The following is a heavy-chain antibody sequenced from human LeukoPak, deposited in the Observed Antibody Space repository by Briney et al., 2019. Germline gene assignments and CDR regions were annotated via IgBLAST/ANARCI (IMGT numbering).Heavy chain of an antibody. Sequence: PGGSLRLSCAASGFTFSSYGMHWVRQAPGKGLEWVAFIRYGGSNKYYADSVKGRFTISRDNSKNTLYLQMNSLRAEDTAVYYCAKGIRDYYDSSGYYYEGVYFDYWGQGTLVTVSS. V-gene: IGHV3-30*02. CDR2: IRYGGSNK. J-gene: IGHJ4*02. CDR1: GFTFSSYG. D-gene: IGHD3-22*01. CDR3: AKGIRDYYDSSGYYYEGVYFDY.